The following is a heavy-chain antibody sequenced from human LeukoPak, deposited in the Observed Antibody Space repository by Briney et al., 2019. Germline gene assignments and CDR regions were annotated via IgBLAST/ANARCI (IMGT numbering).Heavy chain of an antibody. D-gene: IGHD5-24*01. J-gene: IGHJ5*02. CDR3: ARDGGDGYKANWFDT. CDR2: FDPEDGET. CDR1: GYTLTELS. Sequence: ASVKVSCKVSGYTLTELSMHWVRQAPGKGLEWMGGFDPEDGETIYAQKFQGRVTITRNTSISTAYMELSSLRSEDTAVYYCARDGGDGYKANWFDTWGQGTLVTVSS. V-gene: IGHV1-24*01.